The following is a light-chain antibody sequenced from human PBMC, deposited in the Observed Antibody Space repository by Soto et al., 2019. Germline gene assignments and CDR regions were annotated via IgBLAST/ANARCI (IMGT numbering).Light chain of an antibody. CDR1: QSISSY. Sequence: DTQMTQSPSSLSASVGDRVAITCQASQSISSYLNWYQQKPGKAPKLLIYAASSLQSGVPSRFSGSGSGTDFTLTISSLQPEDFATYYCQQSYSAPQFGQGTKVDIK. V-gene: IGKV1-39*01. J-gene: IGKJ1*01. CDR2: AAS. CDR3: QQSYSAPQ.